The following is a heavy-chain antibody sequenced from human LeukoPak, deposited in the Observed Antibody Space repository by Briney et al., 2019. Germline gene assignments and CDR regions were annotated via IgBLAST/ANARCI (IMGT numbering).Heavy chain of an antibody. J-gene: IGHJ6*03. CDR2: IYTSGSP. CDR3: ARDAHYYDSSGYYLRENYYYYYMDV. CDR1: GGSISSGSYY. Sequence: SETLSLTCTVSGGSISSGSYYWSWIRQPAGKGLEWIGRIYTSGSPNYNPSLKSRVTISVDTSKNQFSLKLSSVTAADTAVYYCARDAHYYDSSGYYLRENYYYYYMDVWGKGTTVTVSS. D-gene: IGHD3-22*01. V-gene: IGHV4-61*02.